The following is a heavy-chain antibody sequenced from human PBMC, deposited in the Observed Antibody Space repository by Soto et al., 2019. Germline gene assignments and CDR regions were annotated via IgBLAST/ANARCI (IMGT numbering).Heavy chain of an antibody. Sequence: GGSLRLSCAASGLVFTKYSMAWVRQAPDKGLEWVSGIIASDGATYYADSVKGRFTISRDKFKNTLFLEMNSLRVEDTAKYYCVGDPGGLEGLDIWGHGTMVTASS. CDR2: IIASDGAT. D-gene: IGHD3-16*01. CDR3: VGDPGGLEGLDI. V-gene: IGHV3-23*01. J-gene: IGHJ3*02. CDR1: GLVFTKYS.